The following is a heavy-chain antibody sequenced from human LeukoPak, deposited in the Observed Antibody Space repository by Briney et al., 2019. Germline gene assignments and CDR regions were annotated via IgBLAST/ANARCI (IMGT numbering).Heavy chain of an antibody. J-gene: IGHJ4*02. CDR3: ARAGIVGATRPPDY. CDR1: GYTLTELS. CDR2: ISAYNGNT. V-gene: IGHV1-18*01. D-gene: IGHD1-26*01. Sequence: ASVKVSCKVSGYTLTELSMHWVRQAPGKGLEWMGWISAYNGNTNYAQKLQGRVTMTTDTSTSTAYMELRSLRSDDTAVYYCARAGIVGATRPPDYWGQGTLVTVSS.